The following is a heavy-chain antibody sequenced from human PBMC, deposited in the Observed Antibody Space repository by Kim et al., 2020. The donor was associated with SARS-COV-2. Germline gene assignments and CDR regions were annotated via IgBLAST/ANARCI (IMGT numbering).Heavy chain of an antibody. V-gene: IGHV3-43*01. J-gene: IGHJ4*02. D-gene: IGHD4-17*01. Sequence: YYADSVKGRFTISRDNSKNSLYLQMNSLRTEDTALYYCAKDTYGDSTFDYWGQGTLVTVSS. CDR3: AKDTYGDSTFDY.